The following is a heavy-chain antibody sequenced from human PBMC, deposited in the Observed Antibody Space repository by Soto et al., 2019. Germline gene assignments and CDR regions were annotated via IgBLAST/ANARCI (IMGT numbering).Heavy chain of an antibody. D-gene: IGHD4-17*01. CDR1: GFTFSSYG. J-gene: IGHJ5*02. CDR3: ARPFYGGNLNWFDP. Sequence: GGSLRLSCAASGFTFSSYGMHWVRQAPGKGLEWVAVIWYDGSNKYYADSVKGRFTISRDNSKNTLYLQMNSLGAEDTAVYYCARPFYGGNLNWFDPWGQGTLVTVSS. CDR2: IWYDGSNK. V-gene: IGHV3-33*01.